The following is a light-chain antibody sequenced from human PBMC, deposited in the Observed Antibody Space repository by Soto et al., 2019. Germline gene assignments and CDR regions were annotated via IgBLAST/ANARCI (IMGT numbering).Light chain of an antibody. CDR2: EVR. CDR1: TSDVGDYDY. J-gene: IGLJ3*02. V-gene: IGLV2-14*01. Sequence: QSVLTQPASVSASPGQSITISCTGTTSDVGDYDYVSWYQQHPGKAPKLMIYEVRDRPSGVSDRFSGSKSGNTASLTISGLQAEDEADYYCTSYSSSSTPWVFGGGTKLTVL. CDR3: TSYSSSSTPWV.